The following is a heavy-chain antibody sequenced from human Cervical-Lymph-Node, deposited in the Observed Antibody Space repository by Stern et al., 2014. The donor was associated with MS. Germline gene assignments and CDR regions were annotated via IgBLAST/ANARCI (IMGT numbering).Heavy chain of an antibody. V-gene: IGHV3-30-3*01. J-gene: IGHJ4*02. D-gene: IGHD3-10*01. Sequence: QVQLVESGGGVVQPGRSLRLSCAASGFTFSRYAMHWVRQAPGKGLEWAAVMSYDGSNKYHADSVKGRFIISRDNSKNTLYLQMNSLRDEDTAVYYCARGSGANYGWGIDYWGQGTLVTVSS. CDR2: MSYDGSNK. CDR3: ARGSGANYGWGIDY. CDR1: GFTFSRYA.